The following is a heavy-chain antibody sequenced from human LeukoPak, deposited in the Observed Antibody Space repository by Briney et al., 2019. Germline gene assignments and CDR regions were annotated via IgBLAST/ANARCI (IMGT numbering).Heavy chain of an antibody. CDR2: VFRLQTVRT. J-gene: IGHJ4*02. CDR1: GYSISSGYY. V-gene: IGHV4-38-2*01. Sequence: SETLSLTCAVSGYSISSGYYWGWFRQPPGKGLEWIATVFRLQTVRTFNNPSLESRVTVSLDPSQNQFSLNLTSVTAADTALYFCARVLHAPYLIDSWGQGTLVTVSS. CDR3: ARVLHAPYLIDS. D-gene: IGHD2-8*01.